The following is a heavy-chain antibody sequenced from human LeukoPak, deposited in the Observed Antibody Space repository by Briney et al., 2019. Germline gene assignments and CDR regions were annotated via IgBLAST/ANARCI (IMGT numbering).Heavy chain of an antibody. Sequence: GASVKVSCKASGYTFTSYYMHWVRQAPGQGLEWMGIINPGGGSTSYAQKFQGRVTMTRDMSTSTVYMELSSLRSEDTAVYYCASELAYCGGDCRGNAFDIWGQGTMVTVSS. D-gene: IGHD2-21*02. CDR3: ASELAYCGGDCRGNAFDI. V-gene: IGHV1-46*01. J-gene: IGHJ3*02. CDR2: INPGGGST. CDR1: GYTFTSYY.